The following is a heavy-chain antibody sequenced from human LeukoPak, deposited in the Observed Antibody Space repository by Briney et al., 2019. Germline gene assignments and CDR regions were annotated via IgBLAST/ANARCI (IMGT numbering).Heavy chain of an antibody. CDR1: GFTFSSYS. J-gene: IGHJ4*02. Sequence: PGGSLRLSCAASGFTFSSYSMNWVRQAPGKGLEWVSYISSSSSTIYYADSVKGRFAISRDNAKNSLYPQMNSLRAEDTAVYYCASPEAYSNYLYYFDYWGQGTLVTVSS. CDR2: ISSSSSTI. D-gene: IGHD4-11*01. V-gene: IGHV3-48*01. CDR3: ASPEAYSNYLYYFDY.